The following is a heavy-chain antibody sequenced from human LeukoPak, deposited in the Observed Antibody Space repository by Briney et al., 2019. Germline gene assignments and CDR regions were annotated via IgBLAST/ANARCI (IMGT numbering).Heavy chain of an antibody. CDR2: INHSGST. V-gene: IGHV4-34*01. D-gene: IGHD1-1*01. CDR3: ARNKSPHARSPPPTQTKRYYYMDV. CDR1: GGSFSGYY. Sequence: NPSETLSLTCAVYGGSFSGYYWSWIRQPPGKGLEWIGEINHSGSTNYNPSLKSRVTISVDTSKNQFSLKLSSVTAADTAVYYCARNKSPHARSPPPTQTKRYYYMDVWGKGTTVTVSS. J-gene: IGHJ6*03.